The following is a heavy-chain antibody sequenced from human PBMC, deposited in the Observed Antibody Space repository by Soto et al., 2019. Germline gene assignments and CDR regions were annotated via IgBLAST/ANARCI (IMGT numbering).Heavy chain of an antibody. Sequence: EVQLLESGGGLVQPGGSLRLSCAASGFTFSSYAMSWVRQAPGKGLEWVSAISGSGGSTYYADSVKGRFTISRDNSKNTLYLQMNILRAEDTAVYYCAKDAWRQQLPTGYYGMDVWGQGTTVTVSS. D-gene: IGHD6-13*01. V-gene: IGHV3-23*01. CDR1: GFTFSSYA. CDR2: ISGSGGST. J-gene: IGHJ6*02. CDR3: AKDAWRQQLPTGYYGMDV.